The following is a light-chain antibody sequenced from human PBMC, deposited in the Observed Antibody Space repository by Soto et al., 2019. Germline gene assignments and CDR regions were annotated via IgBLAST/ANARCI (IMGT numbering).Light chain of an antibody. CDR3: QQYTNSPPMST. CDR1: QSMSNRY. CDR2: GTS. V-gene: IGKV3-20*01. Sequence: DIVLTQSPGTLSLSPGERATLSCRASQSMSNRYLAWYHQKPGQAPRLLIYGTSNRASGIPDRFSGSGSETDFTLTISRLEPEDFALYYCQQYTNSPPMSTFGQGTRLEI. J-gene: IGKJ2*01.